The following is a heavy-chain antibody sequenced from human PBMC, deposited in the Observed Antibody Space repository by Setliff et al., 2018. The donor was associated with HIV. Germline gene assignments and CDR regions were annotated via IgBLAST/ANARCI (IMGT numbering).Heavy chain of an antibody. D-gene: IGHD6-19*01. Sequence: SETLSLTCTVSGGSISSSSYYWGWIRQPPGKGLEWIGSIYYSGSTYYNPSLKSRVTISVDTPKNQFSLKLSSVTPADTAVYYCARGRGSSPYRWFDPWGQGTLVTVSS. CDR2: IYYSGST. CDR1: GGSISSSSYY. J-gene: IGHJ5*02. CDR3: ARGRGSSPYRWFDP. V-gene: IGHV4-39*07.